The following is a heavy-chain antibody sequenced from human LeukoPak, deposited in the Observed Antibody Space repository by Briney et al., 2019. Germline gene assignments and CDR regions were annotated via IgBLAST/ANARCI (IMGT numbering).Heavy chain of an antibody. D-gene: IGHD3-10*01. Sequence: GGSLRLSCAASGFTFSSYGMHWVRQAPGKGLEWVAVISYDGSNKYYADSVKGRFTISRDNSKNTLYLQMNSLRAEDTAVYYCEVWFGELLPPFDYWGQGTLVTVSS. J-gene: IGHJ4*02. CDR2: ISYDGSNK. CDR1: GFTFSSYG. V-gene: IGHV3-30*03. CDR3: EVWFGELLPPFDY.